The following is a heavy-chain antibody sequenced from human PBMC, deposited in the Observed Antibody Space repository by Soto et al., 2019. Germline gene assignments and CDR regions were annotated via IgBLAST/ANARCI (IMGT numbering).Heavy chain of an antibody. CDR1: RSTFSSYS. D-gene: IGHD3-10*01. CDR2: TSSQGGYI. Sequence: PGGSLRLSCAASRSTFSSYSMNWVRQAPGKGLEWVSSTSSQGGYICYADSVKGRFTISRDNAKNSLYLQMNNLRAEDTAVYYCARGPYGSGSYSYSDYWGQGILVTVSS. CDR3: ARGPYGSGSYSYSDY. J-gene: IGHJ4*02. V-gene: IGHV3-21*01.